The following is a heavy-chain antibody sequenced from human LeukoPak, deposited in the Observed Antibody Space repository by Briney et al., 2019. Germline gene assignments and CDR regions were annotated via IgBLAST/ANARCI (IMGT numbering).Heavy chain of an antibody. V-gene: IGHV1-69*06. D-gene: IGHD2-2*01. Sequence: SVKVSCKASGGTFSIYDISWVRQAPGQGLEWMGGIMPMFGKANYAQKFQGRVTTTADKATSTAYMELSSLRSEDTAVYYCAGGRTDIVVVPATLRNYYFDYWGQGTLVTVSS. J-gene: IGHJ4*02. CDR1: GGTFSIYD. CDR3: AGGRTDIVVVPATLRNYYFDY. CDR2: IMPMFGKA.